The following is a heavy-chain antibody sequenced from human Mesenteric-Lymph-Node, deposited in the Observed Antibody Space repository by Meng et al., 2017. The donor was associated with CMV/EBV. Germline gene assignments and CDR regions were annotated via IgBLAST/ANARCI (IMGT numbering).Heavy chain of an antibody. D-gene: IGHD1-20*01. CDR3: ARLVGMSGSFDY. Sequence: TASGGSISSNSYFWAWIRQPPGRGLEWIGSISYSGSTYYNPSLKSRVTISVDTSKNQFSQRLTSVTAVDTAVYYCARLVGMSGSFDYWGQGTLVTVSS. CDR2: ISYSGST. CDR1: GGSISSNSYF. V-gene: IGHV4-39*01. J-gene: IGHJ4*02.